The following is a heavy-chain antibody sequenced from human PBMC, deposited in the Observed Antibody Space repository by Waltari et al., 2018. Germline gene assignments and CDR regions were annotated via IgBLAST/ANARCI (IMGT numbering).Heavy chain of an antibody. J-gene: IGHJ4*02. CDR3: ARDDYGGNSPFDY. Sequence: QVQLVESGGGVVQPGRSLRLPCAASGFTFSSYAMQWVRQAPGKGLEWVAVISYDGSNKYYADSVKGRFTISRDNSKNTLYLQMNSLRAEDTAVYYCARDDYGGNSPFDYWGQGTLVTVSS. CDR2: ISYDGSNK. CDR1: GFTFSSYA. D-gene: IGHD4-17*01. V-gene: IGHV3-30*01.